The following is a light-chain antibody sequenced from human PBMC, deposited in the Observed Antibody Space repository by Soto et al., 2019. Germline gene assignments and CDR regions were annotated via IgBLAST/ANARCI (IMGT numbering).Light chain of an antibody. CDR1: QYIGRY. V-gene: IGKV1-39*01. CDR2: AAS. CDR3: QQTYRTPLT. Sequence: DIQMTQSPSSLSASVGDRVTITCRAGQYIGRYLNSYQQKPGKAPKLLIYAASSLHSGVPSRFSGSGSGTDFTLTISSLQPEDFATYSCQQTYRTPLTFGGGTKVEIK. J-gene: IGKJ4*01.